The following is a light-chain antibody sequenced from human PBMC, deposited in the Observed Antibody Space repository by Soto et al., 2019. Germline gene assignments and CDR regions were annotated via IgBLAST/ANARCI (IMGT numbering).Light chain of an antibody. CDR3: QQYNKWPRGK. CDR2: DAS. J-gene: IGKJ1*01. CDR1: QSVSSY. V-gene: IGKV3-11*01. Sequence: EIVLTQSPATLSLSPGERATLSCRASQSVSSYLAWYQQKPGQAPRLLIYDASNRATGIPARFSGSGSGTDFTLTISSLEPEDFAVYYCQQYNKWPRGKFGQGTKADI.